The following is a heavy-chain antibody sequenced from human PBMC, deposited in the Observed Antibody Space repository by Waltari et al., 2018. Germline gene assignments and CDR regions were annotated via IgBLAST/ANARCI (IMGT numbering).Heavy chain of an antibody. CDR2: ISYSGTT. CDR1: GGSITSARHY. J-gene: IGHJ3*01. Sequence: QLQLQESGPGLVKPSETVSLTFSVSGGSITSARHYWGWIRQPPGQGPEWIGTISYSGTTYNSPSLQSRVTISRDTSKNQLSLKLDSVTASDTAVYYCATYIGASVGTASFDVWGQGTMVTVSS. D-gene: IGHD5-12*01. CDR3: ATYIGASVGTASFDV. V-gene: IGHV4-39*01.